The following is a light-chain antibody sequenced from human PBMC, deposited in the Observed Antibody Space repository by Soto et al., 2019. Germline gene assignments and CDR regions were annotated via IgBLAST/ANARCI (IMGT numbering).Light chain of an antibody. Sequence: QSVLTQPPSASGSPGQSVTISCTGTSSDVGAYNYVSWYQQHPGKAPKLMIYEVTKRPSGVPDRFSGSKSGNTASLTVSGLQAEDEADYYCISFAGSRTPVVFGGGTKLTVL. CDR1: SSDVGAYNY. J-gene: IGLJ2*01. V-gene: IGLV2-8*01. CDR2: EVT. CDR3: ISFAGSRTPVV.